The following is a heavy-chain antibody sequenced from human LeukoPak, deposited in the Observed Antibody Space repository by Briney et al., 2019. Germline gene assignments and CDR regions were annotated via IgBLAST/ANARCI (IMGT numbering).Heavy chain of an antibody. D-gene: IGHD2-2*02. J-gene: IGHJ6*03. CDR2: ISAYNGNT. V-gene: IGHV1-18*01. CDR3: ARVSHCSSTSCYTGWYYYYMDV. Sequence: GASVKVSCKASGYTFTSYGISWVRQAPGQGLEWMGWISAYNGNTNYAQKLQSRVTMTTDTSTSTAYMELRSLRSDDTAVYYCARVSHCSSTSCYTGWYYYYMDVWGKGTTVTVSS. CDR1: GYTFTSYG.